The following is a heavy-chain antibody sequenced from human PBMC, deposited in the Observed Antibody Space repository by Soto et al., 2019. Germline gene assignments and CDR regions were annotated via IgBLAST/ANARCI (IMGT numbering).Heavy chain of an antibody. V-gene: IGHV3-48*03. CDR2: INTAGSTK. Sequence: GGSLRLSCAASGFTFSNFEMHWVRQAPGKGLEWVSYINTAGSTKYYAESVKGRFTISRDNARNSLFLQMNSLRAEDTAVYYCASQYSSSWYYYYYGMDVWGQGTTVTVSS. CDR3: ASQYSSSWYYYYYGMDV. CDR1: GFTFSNFE. D-gene: IGHD6-13*01. J-gene: IGHJ6*02.